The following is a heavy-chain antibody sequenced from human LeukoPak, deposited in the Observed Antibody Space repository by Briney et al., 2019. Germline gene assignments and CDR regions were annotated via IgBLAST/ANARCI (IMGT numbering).Heavy chain of an antibody. CDR3: ARVGDYGGNQNSDY. V-gene: IGHV4-30-4*01. D-gene: IGHD4-23*01. Sequence: SETLSLTCTVSGGSISSGDYYWSWIRQPPGKGLEWIGYIYYSGSTYYNPSLKSRVTISVDTSKNQFSLKLSSVTAADTAVYYCARVGDYGGNQNSDYWGQGTLVTVSS. CDR2: IYYSGST. J-gene: IGHJ4*02. CDR1: GGSISSGDYY.